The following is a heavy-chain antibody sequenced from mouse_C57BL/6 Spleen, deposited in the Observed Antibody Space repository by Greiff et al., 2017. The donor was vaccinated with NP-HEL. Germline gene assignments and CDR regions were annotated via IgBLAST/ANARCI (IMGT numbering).Heavy chain of an antibody. V-gene: IGHV14-1*01. Sequence: VQLQQSGAELVRPGASVKLSCTASGFNIKDYYMHWVKQRPEQGLAWIGRIDPEDGDTEYAPKFQGKATMTADTSSNTAYLQLSSLTSEDTAVYYCTTSSYDYDEGRDYWGQGTTLTVSS. CDR2: IDPEDGDT. D-gene: IGHD2-4*01. CDR1: GFNIKDYY. CDR3: TTSSYDYDEGRDY. J-gene: IGHJ2*01.